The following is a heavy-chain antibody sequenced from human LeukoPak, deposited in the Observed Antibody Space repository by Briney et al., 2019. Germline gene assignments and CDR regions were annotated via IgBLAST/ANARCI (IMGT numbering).Heavy chain of an antibody. CDR1: GGTFSSYA. J-gene: IGHJ4*02. Sequence: GASVKVSCKASGGTFSSYAISWVRQAPGQGLEWMGGIIPIFGTANYAQKFQGRVTNTTDESTSTAYMELSSLRSEDTAVYYCARGPPATPYYFDYWGQGTLVTVSS. CDR3: ARGPPATPYYFDY. CDR2: IIPIFGTA. D-gene: IGHD5-24*01. V-gene: IGHV1-69*05.